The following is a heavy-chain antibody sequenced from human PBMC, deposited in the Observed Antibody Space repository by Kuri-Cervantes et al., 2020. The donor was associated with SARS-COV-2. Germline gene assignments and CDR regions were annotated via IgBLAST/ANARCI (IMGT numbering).Heavy chain of an antibody. D-gene: IGHD2-15*01. CDR2: IYYSGST. CDR1: GGSISN. V-gene: IGHV4-59*12. CDR3: ARNRGPVVYAFDI. J-gene: IGHJ3*02. Sequence: SETLSLTCTVSGGSISNIRQPPGKGLEWIGYIYYSGSTNYNPSLKSRVIISVDTSKNQFSLKLSSVTAADTAVYYCARNRGPVVYAFDIWGQGPMVTVSS.